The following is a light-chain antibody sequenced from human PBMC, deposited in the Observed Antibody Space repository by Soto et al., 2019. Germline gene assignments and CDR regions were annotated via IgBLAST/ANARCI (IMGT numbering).Light chain of an antibody. V-gene: IGLV2-8*01. CDR2: EVS. J-gene: IGLJ1*01. CDR1: SSDVGGYNY. CDR3: SSDAGSNNFHV. Sequence: SALTQPPSASGSPGQSVTISCTGTSSDVGGYNYVSWYQQHPGKAPKLMIYEVSKRPSGVPDRFSGSKSGNTASLTVSGLQAEDDADYSCSSDAGSNNFHVFGP.